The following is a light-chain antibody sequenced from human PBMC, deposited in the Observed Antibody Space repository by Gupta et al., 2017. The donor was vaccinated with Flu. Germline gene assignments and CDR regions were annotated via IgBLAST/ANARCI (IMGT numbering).Light chain of an antibody. CDR1: QSINDW. Sequence: PSTLSASVGDRVTITCRASQSINDWLAWYQQKPGKAPKLLIYKTSTLESGVPSRFSGSGSGTEFTLTISTLQPDDFATYHCQQYQTYSPAFGQGTKVEVK. V-gene: IGKV1-5*03. CDR2: KTS. J-gene: IGKJ1*01. CDR3: QQYQTYSPA.